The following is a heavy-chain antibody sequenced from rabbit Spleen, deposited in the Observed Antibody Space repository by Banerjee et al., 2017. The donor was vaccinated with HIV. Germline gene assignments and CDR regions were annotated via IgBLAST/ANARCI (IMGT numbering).Heavy chain of an antibody. Sequence: QEQLVESGGGLVQPEGSLTLTCTASGFSFSSSYYMCWVRQAPGKGLEWIGCIYGGSSGRTYSATWAKGRFTISKTSSTTVTLQMTSLTAADTATYFCARDTGTSFSTYGMDLWGQGTLVTVS. CDR2: IYGGSSGRT. CDR1: GFSFSSSYY. J-gene: IGHJ6*01. D-gene: IGHD8-1*01. V-gene: IGHV1S45*01. CDR3: ARDTGTSFSTYGMDL.